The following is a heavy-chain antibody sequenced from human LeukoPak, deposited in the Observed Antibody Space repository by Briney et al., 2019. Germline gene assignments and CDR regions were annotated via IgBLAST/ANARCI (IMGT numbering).Heavy chain of an antibody. D-gene: IGHD3-22*01. J-gene: IGHJ4*02. CDR3: ARDLSHRYNYDSRGYYILFDH. V-gene: IGHV1-18*01. CDR2: ISAYNGNT. CDR1: GYTFTSYG. Sequence: ASVKVSCKASGYTFTSYGISWVRQAPGQGLEWMGWISAYNGNTNYAQKLQGRVTMTTDTSTTTAYMELRSLRSDDTAVYYCARDLSHRYNYDSRGYYILFDHWGQGTLVTVSS.